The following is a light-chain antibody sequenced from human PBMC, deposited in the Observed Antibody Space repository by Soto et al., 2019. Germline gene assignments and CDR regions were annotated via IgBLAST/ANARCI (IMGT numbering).Light chain of an antibody. Sequence: EIVLTQSPATLSLSPGERATLSCRASQSVSSYLAWYRQKPGQAPRLLIHGASTRATGVPAKVSGSGSGTEFTLTISSLQSEDFAVYYCQQHDSWPRTFGQGTKVDIK. CDR2: GAS. J-gene: IGKJ1*01. CDR3: QQHDSWPRT. V-gene: IGKV3-15*01. CDR1: QSVSSY.